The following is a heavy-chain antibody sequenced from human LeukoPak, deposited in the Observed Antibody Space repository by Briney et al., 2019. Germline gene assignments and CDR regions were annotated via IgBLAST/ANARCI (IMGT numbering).Heavy chain of an antibody. CDR3: VRISSVTQTSYGPFDY. CDR2: IYDDGSA. Sequence: GGSLRLSCAASGFTVTSNYMSWVRQAPGKGLEWVSVIYDDGSAYYADSVKGRFTISRDNSQNTVSLQMISLRAEDTAVYYCVRISSVTQTSYGPFDYWGQGTLVTVSS. J-gene: IGHJ4*02. CDR1: GFTVTSNY. V-gene: IGHV3-53*01. D-gene: IGHD3-16*01.